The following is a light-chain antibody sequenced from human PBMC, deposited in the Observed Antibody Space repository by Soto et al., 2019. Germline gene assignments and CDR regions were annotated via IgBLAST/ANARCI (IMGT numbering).Light chain of an antibody. J-gene: IGLJ1*01. CDR1: SSDVGGYNY. CDR2: EVS. CDR3: SSYTSTNTLAV. Sequence: QSALTQPASVSGSPGQSITISCTGTSSDVGGYNYVSWYQQHAGKAPKLMIYEVSNRPSGVSNRFSGSKSGDTASLTISGLQAEDEADYYCSSYTSTNTLAVFGTGTKGTVL. V-gene: IGLV2-14*01.